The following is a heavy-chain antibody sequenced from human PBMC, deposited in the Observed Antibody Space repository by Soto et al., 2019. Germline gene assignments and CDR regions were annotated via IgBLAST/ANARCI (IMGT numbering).Heavy chain of an antibody. V-gene: IGHV1-18*01. D-gene: IGHD3-3*01. CDR3: AREVNYDFWSGNWFDP. CDR1: GYTFTRYG. Sequence: ASVKVSCKASGYTFTRYGISWVRQAPGQGLEWMGWISAYNGNTNYAQKLQGRVTMTTDTSTSTAYMELRSLRSDDTAVYYCAREVNYDFWSGNWFDPWGQGTLVTVSS. CDR2: ISAYNGNT. J-gene: IGHJ5*02.